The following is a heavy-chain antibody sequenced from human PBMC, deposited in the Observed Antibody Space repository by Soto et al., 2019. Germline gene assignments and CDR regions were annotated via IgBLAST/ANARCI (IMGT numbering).Heavy chain of an antibody. J-gene: IGHJ6*03. CDR1: GFTFSSYA. D-gene: IGHD2-8*01. Sequence: GGSLRLSCAASGFTFSSYAMSWVRQAPGKGLEWVSAISGSGGSTYYADSVKGRFTISRDNSKNTLYLQMNSLRAEDTAVYYCATLGVVLIHYMDVWGKGTTVTVSS. CDR2: ISGSGGST. CDR3: ATLGVVLIHYMDV. V-gene: IGHV3-23*01.